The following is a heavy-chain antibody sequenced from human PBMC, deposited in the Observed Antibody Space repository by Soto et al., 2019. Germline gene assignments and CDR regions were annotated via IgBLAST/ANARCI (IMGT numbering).Heavy chain of an antibody. CDR3: AKDRMDPSTACSSTSCLGWFYP. CDR1: GFTLRNYA. CDR2: IGGGGDST. D-gene: IGHD2-2*01. J-gene: IGHJ5*02. V-gene: IGHV3-23*01. Sequence: DVQLLESGGGLVQPGGSLRLSCAASGFTLRNYAMAWVRQAPGKGLEWVSTIGGGGDSTYYADSVKGRFTISRDNSKNTLYLQMNSLRAKDTAVYYCAKDRMDPSTACSSTSCLGWFYPWGQGTLVTVSA.